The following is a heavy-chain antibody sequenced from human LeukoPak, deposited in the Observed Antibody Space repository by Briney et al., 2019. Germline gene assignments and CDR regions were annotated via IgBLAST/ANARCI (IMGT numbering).Heavy chain of an antibody. D-gene: IGHD2-2*01. V-gene: IGHV3-11*01. J-gene: IGHJ4*02. CDR2: ISSSGSTI. CDR3: ARDGPELKTEFDY. Sequence: GGSLRLSCAASGFTFSDYYMSWIRQAPGKGLKWVSYISSSGSTIYYADPVKGRFTISRDNAKNSLYLQMNSLRAEDTAVYYCARDGPELKTEFDYWGQGTLVTVSS. CDR1: GFTFSDYY.